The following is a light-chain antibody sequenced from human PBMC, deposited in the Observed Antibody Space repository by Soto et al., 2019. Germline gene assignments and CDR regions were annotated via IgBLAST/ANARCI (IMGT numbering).Light chain of an antibody. CDR2: DVS. CDR3: CSYTTSNTRQIV. Sequence: QSVLTQPASVSGSPGQSITISCTGTSSEVGGYNYVSWYQQHPGKAPKFMIYDVSNRPSGVSNRFSGSKSGNTASLTISVLQAEDEADYYCCSYTTSNTRQIVFGTGTKVTV. CDR1: SSEVGGYNY. J-gene: IGLJ1*01. V-gene: IGLV2-14*01.